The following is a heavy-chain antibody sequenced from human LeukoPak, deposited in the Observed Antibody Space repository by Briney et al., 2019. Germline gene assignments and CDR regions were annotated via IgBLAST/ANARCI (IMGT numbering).Heavy chain of an antibody. CDR2: IWFDGSNK. D-gene: IGHD1-26*01. J-gene: IGHJ4*02. V-gene: IGHV3-30*02. Sequence: PRGSLSLSCAASGFTFSSYGMHWVRQAPGKGLEWVAVIWFDGSNKYYPDSVKGRFTISRDNSKNTPYLQMNGLRAGDTTVYSCAKDPWEVGATSEIDYWGQGTLVTVSS. CDR3: AKDPWEVGATSEIDY. CDR1: GFTFSSYG.